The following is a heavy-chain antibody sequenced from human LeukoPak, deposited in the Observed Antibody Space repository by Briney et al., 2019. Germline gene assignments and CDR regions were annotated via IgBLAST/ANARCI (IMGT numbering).Heavy chain of an antibody. J-gene: IGHJ6*02. D-gene: IGHD2-15*01. V-gene: IGHV3-74*01. CDR1: GFTFSSYW. CDR3: ARDLYCSGGSCYSDGMDV. Sequence: GGSLRLSCAASGFTFSSYWMHWVRHAPGKGLVWVSRINSDGSSTSYADSVKGRFTISRDNAKNTLYLQMNSLRAEDTAVYYCARDLYCSGGSCYSDGMDVWGQGTTVTVSS. CDR2: INSDGSST.